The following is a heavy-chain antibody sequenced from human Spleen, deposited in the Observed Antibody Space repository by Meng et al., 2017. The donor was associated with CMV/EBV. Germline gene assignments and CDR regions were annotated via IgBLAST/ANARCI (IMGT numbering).Heavy chain of an antibody. CDR1: GGSVSSGSYY. CDR3: ASQSSGWLLY. Sequence: SETLSLTCTVSGGSVSSGSYYWSWIRQPPGKGMEWIGYIYYSGSTKYNPSLKSRVTISVDTSKNQFPLKLSSVTAADTAVYYCASQSSGWLLYWGQGTLVTVSS. J-gene: IGHJ4*02. D-gene: IGHD3-22*01. CDR2: IYYSGST. V-gene: IGHV4-61*01.